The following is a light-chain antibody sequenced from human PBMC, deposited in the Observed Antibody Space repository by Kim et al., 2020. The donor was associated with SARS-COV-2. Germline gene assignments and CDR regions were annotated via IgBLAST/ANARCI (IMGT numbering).Light chain of an antibody. J-gene: IGKJ1*01. CDR1: QSISNW. CDR3: QQYKAYPRT. Sequence: DIQMTQSPSTLSAAVGDRITITCRASQSISNWLAWYQQKPGKAPNLLIYDASSRESEVPSRFSGSGSGTEFTLTISSLQPDDFATYYCQQYKAYPRTFGQGTKVDIK. CDR2: DAS. V-gene: IGKV1-5*01.